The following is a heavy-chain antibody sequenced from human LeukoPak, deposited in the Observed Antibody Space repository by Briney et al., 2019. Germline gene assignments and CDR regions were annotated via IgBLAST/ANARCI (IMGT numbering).Heavy chain of an antibody. CDR2: INPISGGT. V-gene: IGHV1-2*02. CDR1: GYTFTGYY. CDR3: VRGVAQGSGD. J-gene: IGHJ1*01. Sequence: ASVKVSCKGSGYTFTGYYVHWGRQAPGQGREWMGWINPISGGTSYAQTFQGRVTMTSDTSISTAYMELSGLKSDDTAVYYCVRGVAQGSGDWGQGTLVTVSS. D-gene: IGHD3-10*01.